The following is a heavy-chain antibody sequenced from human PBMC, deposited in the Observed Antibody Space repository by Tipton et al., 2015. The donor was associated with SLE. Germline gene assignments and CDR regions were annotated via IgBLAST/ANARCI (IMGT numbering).Heavy chain of an antibody. J-gene: IGHJ4*02. V-gene: IGHV3-23*01. CDR3: VPDDASYHVGFDS. CDR1: GFTFSNYA. D-gene: IGHD3-10*01. CDR2: ISGSGGNT. Sequence: SLRLSCAASGFTFSNYAMSWVRQGPGKGLEWVSAISGSGGNTYYADSVKGRFTISRDNSKNTLYLQMNSLRAEDTAVYYCVPDDASYHVGFDSWGQGTLVTVSS.